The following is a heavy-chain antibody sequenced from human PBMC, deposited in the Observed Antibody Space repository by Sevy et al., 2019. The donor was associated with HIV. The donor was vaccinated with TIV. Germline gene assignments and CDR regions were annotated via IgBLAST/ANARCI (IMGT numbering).Heavy chain of an antibody. CDR2: ISDDGRNN. J-gene: IGHJ4*02. CDR1: GFTFRSYG. D-gene: IGHD3-10*01. V-gene: IGHV3-30*18. CDR3: AKDRDSGSGTLGY. Sequence: GGSLRLSCAASGFTFRSYGMHWVRQAPGKGLEWVAIISDDGRNNYHADSVKGRFTISRDNSKNTLYLQMNSLRAEDTAVYYCAKDRDSGSGTLGYWGQGTLVTVSS.